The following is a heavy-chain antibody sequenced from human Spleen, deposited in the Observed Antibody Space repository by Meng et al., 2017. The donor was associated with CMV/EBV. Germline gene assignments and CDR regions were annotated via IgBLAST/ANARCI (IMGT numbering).Heavy chain of an antibody. D-gene: IGHD3-16*01. CDR3: ARARYDSYFDY. J-gene: IGHJ4*02. Sequence: LSCAASGFTFSTCAMHWVSQAPGKGLKYVSGLSSSERITYYGDSVKGRFTISRDNSKNTLYLQMGSLRAEDAAVYYCARARYDSYFDYWGQGTLVTVSS. CDR2: LSSSERIT. CDR1: GFTFSTCA. V-gene: IGHV3-64*02.